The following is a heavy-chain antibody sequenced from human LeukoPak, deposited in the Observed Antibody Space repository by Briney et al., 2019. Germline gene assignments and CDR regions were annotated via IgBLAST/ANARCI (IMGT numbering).Heavy chain of an antibody. J-gene: IGHJ4*02. V-gene: IGHV3-33*01. CDR1: GVIFSTYG. CDR3: ARASGPFDF. CDR2: IFSDGYTK. D-gene: IGHD3-10*01. Sequence: PGGSLRLSCAASGVIFSTYGLHWVRQAPGKGLEWVAVIFSDGYTKYYAASVKDRFTISRDNSKNTLYLHMNSLIPGDTGVYYCARASGPFDFWGQGTLLTVSS.